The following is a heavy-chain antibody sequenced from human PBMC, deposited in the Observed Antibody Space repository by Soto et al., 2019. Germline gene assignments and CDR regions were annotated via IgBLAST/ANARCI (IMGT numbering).Heavy chain of an antibody. Sequence: ASVKVSCKASGYTFTKYAMHWVRQAPGQRLEWMGWINAGNGNTKYSQKFQGRVTITRDTSASTAYMELSSLRSEDTAVYYCARGEGSCSGGSCYRWFDPWGQGTLVTVSS. CDR2: INAGNGNT. CDR3: ARGEGSCSGGSCYRWFDP. J-gene: IGHJ5*02. CDR1: GYTFTKYA. D-gene: IGHD2-15*01. V-gene: IGHV1-3*01.